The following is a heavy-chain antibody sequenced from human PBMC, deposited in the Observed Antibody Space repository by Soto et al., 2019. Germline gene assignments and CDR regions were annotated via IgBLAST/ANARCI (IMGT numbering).Heavy chain of an antibody. CDR2: IGTTTTI. V-gene: IGHV3-48*01. J-gene: IGHJ4*02. CDR3: VRDLSGYWLGPFDY. CDR1: GFSFSSYN. D-gene: IGHD3-22*01. Sequence: GSLRLSCAASGFSFSSYNMNWVRQAPGKGLEWVSYIGTTTTIFYADSVKGRFITSRDNVKSSLYLQMNSLRVEDTAVYYCVRDLSGYWLGPFDYWGQGTLVTVSS.